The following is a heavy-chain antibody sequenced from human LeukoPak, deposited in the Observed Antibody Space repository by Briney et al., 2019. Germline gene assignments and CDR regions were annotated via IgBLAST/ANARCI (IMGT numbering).Heavy chain of an antibody. CDR3: AREGVLRFLEWRYYFDY. V-gene: IGHV4-30-4*08. Sequence: SETLSLTCTVSGGSISSGDYYWSWIHQPPGKGLEWIGYIYYSGSTYYNPSLKSRITISVDTSKNQFSLKLSSVTAADTAVYYCAREGVLRFLEWRYYFDYWGQGTLVTVSS. CDR2: IYYSGST. J-gene: IGHJ4*02. CDR1: GGSISSGDYY. D-gene: IGHD3-3*01.